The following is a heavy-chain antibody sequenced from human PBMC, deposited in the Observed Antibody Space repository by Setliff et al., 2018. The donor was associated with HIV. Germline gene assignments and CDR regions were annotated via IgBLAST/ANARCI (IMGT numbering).Heavy chain of an antibody. CDR3: TRRYNSVSGYYTDHAFDI. CDR2: LYSSGST. Sequence: PSETLSLTCALSGDSVTSSSWWSWVRQPPGKGLEWIGELYSSGSTNYNPSLKRRVTISLDKSKNQFSLKVNSVTAADTAVYYCTRRYNSVSGYYTDHAFDIWGHGTLVTVSS. CDR1: GDSVTSSSW. D-gene: IGHD3-3*01. V-gene: IGHV4-4*02. J-gene: IGHJ3*02.